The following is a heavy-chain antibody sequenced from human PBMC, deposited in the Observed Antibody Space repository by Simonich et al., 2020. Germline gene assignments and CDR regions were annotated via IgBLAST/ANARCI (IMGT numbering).Heavy chain of an antibody. Sequence: QVQLVQSGAEVKKPGASVKVSCKASGYTFTSRGISWVRQAPGQGFEGMGWISTYNGNTNYAQKLQGRVTMTTATSTSTAYVELRSLRADDTAVYYCARDQGGRAAAATDYWGQGTLVTVSS. D-gene: IGHD6-13*01. V-gene: IGHV1-18*01. CDR3: ARDQGGRAAAATDY. CDR2: ISTYNGNT. J-gene: IGHJ4*02. CDR1: GYTFTSRG.